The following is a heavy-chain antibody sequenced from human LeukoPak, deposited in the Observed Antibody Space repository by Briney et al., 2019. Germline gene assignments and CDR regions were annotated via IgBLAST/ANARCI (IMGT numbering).Heavy chain of an antibody. V-gene: IGHV4-34*09. Sequence: SETLSLTCAVYGGSFSGYYWSWIRQHPGKGLEWIGYINYRGSPDYNPSLQSRVTISLDTSKNQFSLQLTSVTAADTAVYYCARDVPKKAPYGVDVWGQGTTVTVSS. CDR1: GGSFSGYY. CDR3: ARDVPKKAPYGVDV. CDR2: INYRGSP. J-gene: IGHJ6*02. D-gene: IGHD2-2*01.